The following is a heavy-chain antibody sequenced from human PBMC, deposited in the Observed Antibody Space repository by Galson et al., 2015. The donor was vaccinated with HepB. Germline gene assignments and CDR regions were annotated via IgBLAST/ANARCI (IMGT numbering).Heavy chain of an antibody. CDR1: GYSFTSYW. V-gene: IGHV5-51*03. Sequence: QSGAEVKKPGESLKISCKGSGYSFTSYWIGWVRQMPGKGLEWMGIIYPGDSDTRYSPSFQGQVTISADKSISTAYLQWSSLKASDTAMYYCARPSPSDYYDSSGYSFTFDIWGQGTMVTVSS. D-gene: IGHD3-22*01. J-gene: IGHJ3*02. CDR2: IYPGDSDT. CDR3: ARPSPSDYYDSSGYSFTFDI.